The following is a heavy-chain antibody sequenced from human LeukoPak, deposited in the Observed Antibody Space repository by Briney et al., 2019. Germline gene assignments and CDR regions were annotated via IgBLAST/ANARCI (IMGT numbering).Heavy chain of an antibody. J-gene: IGHJ4*02. CDR3: ARRNYYASGSYYNPANYYFDY. CDR2: INHSGST. CDR1: GGSFSGYY. V-gene: IGHV4-34*01. D-gene: IGHD3-10*01. Sequence: SETLSLTCAVYGGSFSGYYWSWIRQPPGKGLEWIGEINHSGSTNYNPSLKSRVTISVDTSKNQFSLKLSSVTAADTAVYYCARRNYYASGSYYNPANYYFDYWGQGTLVTVSS.